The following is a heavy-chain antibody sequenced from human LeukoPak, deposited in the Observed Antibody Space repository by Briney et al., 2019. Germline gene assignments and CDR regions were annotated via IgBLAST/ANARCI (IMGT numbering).Heavy chain of an antibody. V-gene: IGHV3-33*01. Sequence: GRSLRLSCAASGFTFSSYGMHWVRQAPGKGLEGVAFTWYDGSNKYYADSVKGRFTISRDNSKSTLYLQMNSPRAEATAVYYCARLLSNTFYYGSGSHLDYWGQGTLVTVSS. CDR3: ARLLSNTFYYGSGSHLDY. J-gene: IGHJ4*02. CDR1: GFTFSSYG. D-gene: IGHD3-10*01. CDR2: TWYDGSNK.